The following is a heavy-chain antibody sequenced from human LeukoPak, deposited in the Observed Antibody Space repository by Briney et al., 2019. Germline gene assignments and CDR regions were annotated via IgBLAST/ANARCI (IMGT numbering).Heavy chain of an antibody. J-gene: IGHJ4*02. CDR1: GYTFTSYD. Sequence: ASVKVSCKASGYTFTSYDINWVRQATGQGLEWMGWISAYNGNINYAQKLQGRVTMTTDTSTSTVYMELRSLRSDDTAVYYCARDPAGAGQGYFDNWGQGTLVTVSS. D-gene: IGHD6-13*01. CDR3: ARDPAGAGQGYFDN. CDR2: ISAYNGNI. V-gene: IGHV1-18*01.